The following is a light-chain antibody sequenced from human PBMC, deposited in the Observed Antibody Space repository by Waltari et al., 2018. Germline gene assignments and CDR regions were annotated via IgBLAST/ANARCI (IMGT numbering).Light chain of an antibody. CDR1: QTVLYIPNKKNY. J-gene: IGKJ5*01. CDR3: QQYFTRPWT. V-gene: IGKV4-1*01. Sequence: DIVMTQSPDSLAVSLGEGATITCKSSQTVLYIPNKKNYLAWYQQKPGTPPKLIIYWASTRESGVPDRFSGSGSETNFTLTITSLQAEDVAVYYCQQYFTRPWTFGQGTRLEIK. CDR2: WAS.